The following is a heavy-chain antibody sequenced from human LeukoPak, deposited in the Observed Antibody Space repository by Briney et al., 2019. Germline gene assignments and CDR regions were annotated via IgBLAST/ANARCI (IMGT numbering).Heavy chain of an antibody. V-gene: IGHV4-31*03. CDR3: ARVAYEWETTYYGMDV. CDR2: IYYSGST. D-gene: IGHD1-26*01. CDR1: GPSISSGGYY. J-gene: IGHJ6*02. Sequence: SQTLSLTCTVSGPSISSGGYYWSWLRQHPGKGLEWFVYIYYSGSTYYNPSLKSRVTISVDTSKNQFSLKLSSVTAADTAVYYCARVAYEWETTYYGMDVWGQGTTVTVSS.